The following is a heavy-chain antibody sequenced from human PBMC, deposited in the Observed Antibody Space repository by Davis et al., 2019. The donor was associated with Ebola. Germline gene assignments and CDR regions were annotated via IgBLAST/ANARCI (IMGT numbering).Heavy chain of an antibody. J-gene: IGHJ6*02. D-gene: IGHD6-13*01. CDR2: ISAYNGNT. CDR1: GCTFTSYG. V-gene: IGHV1-18*01. Sequence: VPCKASGCTFTSYGICWVRQAPGQGLVWMGWISAYNGNTNYAQKLQGRVTMTTDTSTSTAYLELRSLRSDDTAVYYCARDRRVLRVTQQLSQYNYYGMDVWGQGTTVTVAS. CDR3: ARDRRVLRVTQQLSQYNYYGMDV.